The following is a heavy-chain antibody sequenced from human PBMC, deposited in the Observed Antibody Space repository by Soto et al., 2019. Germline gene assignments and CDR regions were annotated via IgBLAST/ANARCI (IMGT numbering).Heavy chain of an antibody. V-gene: IGHV3-23*01. CDR2: ISGSGGST. Sequence: GGSLRLSCAASGFTFSSYAMSWVRQAPGKGLEWVSAISGSGGSTYYADSVKGRFTISRDNSKNTLYLQMNSLRAEDTAVYYCAKGGQQLVAYIVGTDYWGQGTLVTVSS. CDR1: GFTFSSYA. CDR3: AKGGQQLVAYIVGTDY. J-gene: IGHJ4*02. D-gene: IGHD6-13*01.